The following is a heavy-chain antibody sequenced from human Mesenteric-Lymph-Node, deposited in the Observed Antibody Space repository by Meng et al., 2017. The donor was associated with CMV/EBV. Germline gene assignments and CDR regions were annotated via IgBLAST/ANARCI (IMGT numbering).Heavy chain of an antibody. CDR3: ARVLFRPFSGSGYPY. Sequence: ASGYTFTGYYMHWVRQAPGQGLEWMGWINPNSGGTNYAQKFQGRVTMTRDTSISTAYMELSRLRSDDTAVYYCARVLFRPFSGSGYPYWGQGTLVTVSS. CDR1: GYTFTGYY. CDR2: INPNSGGT. D-gene: IGHD3-22*01. J-gene: IGHJ4*02. V-gene: IGHV1-2*02.